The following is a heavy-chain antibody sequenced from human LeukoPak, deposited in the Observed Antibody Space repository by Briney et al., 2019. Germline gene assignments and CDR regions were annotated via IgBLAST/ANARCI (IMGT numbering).Heavy chain of an antibody. J-gene: IGHJ4*02. CDR2: ISADGGST. Sequence: GGSLRLSCVASGLNFDDSAMHCVRQAPGKGLEWVSLISADGGSTFSADSVKGRFSISRDNSKNSLYLQMNSLRSEDTAMYYCAKESGKFDYWGQGTLVAVS. CDR1: GLNFDDSA. CDR3: AKESGKFDY. V-gene: IGHV3-43*02.